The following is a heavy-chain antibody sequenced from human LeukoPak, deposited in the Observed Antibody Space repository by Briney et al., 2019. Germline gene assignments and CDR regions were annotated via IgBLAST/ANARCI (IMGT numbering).Heavy chain of an antibody. CDR1: GGSFSGYY. V-gene: IGHV4-34*01. CDR2: INHSGST. CDR3: GMTTVTTIYYFDY. D-gene: IGHD4-17*01. Sequence: TSETLSLTCAVYGGSFSGYYWSWIRQPPGKGLEWIGEINHSGSTNYNPSLKSRVTISVDTSKNQFSLKLSSVTAADTAVYYCGMTTVTTIYYFDYWGQGTLVTVSS. J-gene: IGHJ4*02.